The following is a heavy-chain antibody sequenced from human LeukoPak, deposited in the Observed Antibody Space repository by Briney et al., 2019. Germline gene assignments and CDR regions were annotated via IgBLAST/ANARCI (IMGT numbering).Heavy chain of an antibody. J-gene: IGHJ1*01. CDR3: ARDAISSAEYFQH. Sequence: PGGSLRLSCAASGFTFSSYAMSWVRQAPGKGLEWVSYISSSSSIIYYADSVKGRFTISRDNAKNSLYLQMNSLRAEDTAVYYCARDAISSAEYFQHWGQGTLVTVSS. CDR1: GFTFSSYA. CDR2: ISSSSSII. D-gene: IGHD3-9*01. V-gene: IGHV3-48*01.